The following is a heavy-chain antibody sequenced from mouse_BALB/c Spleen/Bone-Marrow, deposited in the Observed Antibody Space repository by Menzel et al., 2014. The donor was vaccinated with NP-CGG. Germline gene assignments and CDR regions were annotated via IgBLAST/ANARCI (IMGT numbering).Heavy chain of an antibody. V-gene: IGHV14-3*02. J-gene: IGHJ2*01. CDR3: AYGSSYDYFDY. CDR2: IDPANGNT. Sequence: EVQLQQSGAELVKPGASVKLSCTASGFNIKDTYMHWVKQRPEQGLEWIGRIDPANGNTKYDPKFQDKATITADTSSNTAYLQLSSLTSEDTAVYYCAYGSSYDYFDYWGQGTTLTVSS. D-gene: IGHD1-1*01. CDR1: GFNIKDTY.